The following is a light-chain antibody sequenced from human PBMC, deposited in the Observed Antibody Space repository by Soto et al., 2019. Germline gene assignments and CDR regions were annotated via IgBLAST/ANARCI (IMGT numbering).Light chain of an antibody. CDR1: QSVSSNY. CDR2: DAS. V-gene: IGKV3-20*01. J-gene: IGKJ1*01. Sequence: IVLTQSPDTLSLSPGERATLSSRASQSVSSNYLAWYQQKLGQAPRLLIYDASRRATGIPDRFSGSGSGTDFTLTISSLQPEDFAVYYCQQYGSSGTFGQGTKVDIK. CDR3: QQYGSSGT.